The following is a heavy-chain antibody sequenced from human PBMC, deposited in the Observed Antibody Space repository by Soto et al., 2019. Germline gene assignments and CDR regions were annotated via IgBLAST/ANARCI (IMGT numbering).Heavy chain of an antibody. V-gene: IGHV1-18*04. Sequence: ASVKVSCKASGYTFTSYGIDWLRQAPGQGLEWMGWISVYNGDTNYAQSFQGRVTMTTDTSTSTAYMELRSLTSDDTAVYYCARDLDPSGSYYTDYWGPGTLVTVSS. CDR2: ISVYNGDT. J-gene: IGHJ4*02. CDR3: ARDLDPSGSYYTDY. CDR1: GYTFTSYG. D-gene: IGHD3-10*01.